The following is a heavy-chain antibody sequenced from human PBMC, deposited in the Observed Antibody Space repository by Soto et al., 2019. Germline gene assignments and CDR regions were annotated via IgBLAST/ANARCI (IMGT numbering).Heavy chain of an antibody. V-gene: IGHV4-59*08. Sequence: QVLLQESGPGLVKPSETLSLTCTVSGGSISNYYCSWIRQPPGKGLEWMAYIYYSGSTNYNPSLKSRVTISVDTSKNQFSLKLSSVTAADTAVYYCARYCSGGSCYLDPWGQGTLVTVSS. CDR3: ARYCSGGSCYLDP. CDR1: GGSISNYY. D-gene: IGHD2-15*01. CDR2: IYYSGST. J-gene: IGHJ5*02.